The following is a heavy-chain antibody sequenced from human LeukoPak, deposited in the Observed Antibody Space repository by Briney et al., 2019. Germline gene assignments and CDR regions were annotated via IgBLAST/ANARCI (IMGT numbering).Heavy chain of an antibody. CDR1: GYTFTSYA. CDR2: MSPNSSNT. CDR3: ARGRRVIVGATNFDY. D-gene: IGHD1-26*01. J-gene: IGHJ4*02. V-gene: IGHV1-8*01. Sequence: ASVKVSCKASGYTFTSYAINWVRQATGQGLEWVGWMSPNSSNTGYAQKFQGRVTMTRNTSISTAYMELSSLRSEDTAVYYCARGRRVIVGATNFDYWGQGTLVTVSS.